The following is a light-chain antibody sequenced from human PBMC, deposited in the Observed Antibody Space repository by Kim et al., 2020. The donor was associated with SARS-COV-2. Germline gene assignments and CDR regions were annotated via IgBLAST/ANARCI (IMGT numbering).Light chain of an antibody. CDR1: QTINTNH. V-gene: IGKV3-20*01. CDR3: QQYSSSPKLT. J-gene: IGKJ4*01. Sequence: QGQSVTLSCRASQTINTNHLAWYQQKPGQAPRLLMFGTSSRATGIPDRFSGSGSGTDFTLTISRLEPEDFAVYYCQQYSSSPKLTFGGGTKVDIK. CDR2: GTS.